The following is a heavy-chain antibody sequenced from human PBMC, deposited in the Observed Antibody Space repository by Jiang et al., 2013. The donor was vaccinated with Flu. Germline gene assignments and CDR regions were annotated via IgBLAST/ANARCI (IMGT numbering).Heavy chain of an antibody. CDR1: GGSISSSSYY. CDR3: ARLSEKQWLANAFDI. V-gene: IGHV4-39*01. CDR2: IYYSGST. Sequence: LVKPSETLSLTCTVSGGSISSSSYYWGWIRQPPGKGLEWIGSIYYSGSTYYNPSLKSRVTISVDTSKNQFSLKLSSVTAADTAVYYCARLSEKQWLANAFDIWGQGAMVTVSS. D-gene: IGHD6-19*01. J-gene: IGHJ3*02.